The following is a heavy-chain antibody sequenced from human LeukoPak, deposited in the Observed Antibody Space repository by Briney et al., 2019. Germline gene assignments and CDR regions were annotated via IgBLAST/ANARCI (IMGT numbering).Heavy chain of an antibody. CDR2: INHSGST. V-gene: IGHV4-34*01. J-gene: IGHJ6*03. CDR1: GGSFSGYY. CDR3: ARPAAGIYYYYMDV. Sequence: SETLSLTCAVYGGSFSGYYWSWIRQPPGKGLEWIGEINHSGSTNYNPSLKSRVTISVDTSKNQFSLKLSSVTAADTAVYYCARPAAGIYYYYMDVWGKGTTVTISS. D-gene: IGHD6-13*01.